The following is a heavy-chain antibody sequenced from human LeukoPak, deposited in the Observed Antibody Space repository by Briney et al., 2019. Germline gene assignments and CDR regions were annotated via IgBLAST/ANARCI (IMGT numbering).Heavy chain of an antibody. CDR2: ISYDGSNK. J-gene: IGHJ4*02. Sequence: GGSLRLSCAVSGFTFSNYVMHWVRQAPGKGLEWVAVISYDGSNKYYADSVKGRFTISRDNSKNTLYLQMNSLRTEDTAVYYCAKDDCSNGVCYKVSGYWGQGTLVTVSS. D-gene: IGHD2-8*01. V-gene: IGHV3-30*18. CDR3: AKDDCSNGVCYKVSGY. CDR1: GFTFSNYV.